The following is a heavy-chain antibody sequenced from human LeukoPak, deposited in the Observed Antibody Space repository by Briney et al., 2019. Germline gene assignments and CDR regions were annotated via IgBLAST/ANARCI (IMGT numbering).Heavy chain of an antibody. J-gene: IGHJ4*02. V-gene: IGHV1-69*06. Sequence: ASVKVSCKASGGTFSSYAISWVRQAPGQGIEWMGGIIPIFGTANYAQKFQGRVTITADKSTSTAYMELSSLRSEDTAAYYCARGITMINYWGQGTLVTVSS. CDR1: GGTFSSYA. CDR2: IIPIFGTA. CDR3: ARGITMINY. D-gene: IGHD3-22*01.